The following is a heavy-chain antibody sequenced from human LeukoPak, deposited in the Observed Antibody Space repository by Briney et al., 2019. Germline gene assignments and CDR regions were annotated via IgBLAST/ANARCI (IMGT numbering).Heavy chain of an antibody. J-gene: IGHJ6*02. D-gene: IGHD6-13*01. CDR3: AREQQQYYYYGMDV. Sequence: PTETLSLTCTVSGGSISSYYWSWIRQPAGKGLEWIGYIYYSGSTNYNPSLKSRVTISVDTSKNQFSLNLSSVTAADTAVYYCAREQQQYYYYGMDVWGQGTTVTVSS. V-gene: IGHV4-59*01. CDR2: IYYSGST. CDR1: GGSISSYY.